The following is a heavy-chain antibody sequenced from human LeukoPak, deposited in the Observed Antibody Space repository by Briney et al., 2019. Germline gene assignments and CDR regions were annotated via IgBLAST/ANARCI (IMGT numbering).Heavy chain of an antibody. V-gene: IGHV1-69*04. J-gene: IGHJ4*02. CDR3: ARGGEQQLVLFDY. D-gene: IGHD6-13*01. Sequence: SVKVSCKASGGTFSSYAINWVRQAPGQGLEWMGRIIPIFDIANYAQKFQGRVTITADKSTSTAYMELSSLRSEDTAVYYCARGGEQQLVLFDYWGQGTLVTVSS. CDR2: IIPIFDIA. CDR1: GGTFSSYA.